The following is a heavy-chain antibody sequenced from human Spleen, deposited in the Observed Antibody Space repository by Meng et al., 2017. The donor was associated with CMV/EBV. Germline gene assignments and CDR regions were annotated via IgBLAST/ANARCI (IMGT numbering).Heavy chain of an antibody. J-gene: IGHJ6*02. CDR3: ARKDAIRDYYGLDV. CDR2: INHGGST. D-gene: IGHD2-8*01. V-gene: IGHV4-34*01. Sequence: SETLSLTCAVYGGSFSGYYWSWIRQPPGKGLEWIGEINHGGSTNYNPSLKSRVAMSVDTSKKQFSLRLTSVTAADTAIYYCARKDAIRDYYGLDVWGQGTTVTVSS. CDR1: GGSFSGYY.